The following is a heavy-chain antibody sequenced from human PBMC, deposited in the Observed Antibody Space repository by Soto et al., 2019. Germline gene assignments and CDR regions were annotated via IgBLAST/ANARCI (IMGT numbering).Heavy chain of an antibody. J-gene: IGHJ6*01. CDR1: GFTFSSYG. Sequence: GGSLRLSCAASGFTFSSYGMHWVRQAPGKGLEWVAVIWYDGSNKYYADSVKGRFTISRDNSKNTLYLQMNSLRAEDTAVYYCATPYYYDSSGYYYSPRDYYYYYGMDVWGQGTTVTVSS. D-gene: IGHD3-22*01. V-gene: IGHV3-33*01. CDR3: ATPYYYDSSGYYYSPRDYYYYYGMDV. CDR2: IWYDGSNK.